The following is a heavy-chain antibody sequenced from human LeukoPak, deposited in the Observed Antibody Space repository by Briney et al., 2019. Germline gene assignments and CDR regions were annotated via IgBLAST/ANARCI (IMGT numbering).Heavy chain of an antibody. V-gene: IGHV4-38-2*02. D-gene: IGHD6-19*01. CDR2: IYHSGST. Sequence: PSETLSLTCTVSGYSISSGYYWGWIRQPPGKGLEWIGSIYHSGSTYYNPSLKSRVTISVDTSKNQFSLKLSSVTAADTAVYYCARGGPGVSGWYEHWGQGTLVTVSS. CDR1: GYSISSGYY. CDR3: ARGGPGVSGWYEH. J-gene: IGHJ1*01.